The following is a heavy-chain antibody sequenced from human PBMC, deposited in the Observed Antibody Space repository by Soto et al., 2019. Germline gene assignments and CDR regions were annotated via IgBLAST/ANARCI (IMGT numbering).Heavy chain of an antibody. J-gene: IGHJ4*02. CDR1: GFTFSSYG. D-gene: IGHD3-22*01. Sequence: QVQLVESGGGVDQPGRSLRLSCAASGFTFSSYGMHWVRQAPGKGLEWVAVISYDGSNKYYADSVKGRFTISRDNSKNTLYLQMNSLTAQDTAVYYCAKDRKSYYYDSSGTFVYWGQGTLVTVSS. V-gene: IGHV3-30*18. CDR2: ISYDGSNK. CDR3: AKDRKSYYYDSSGTFVY.